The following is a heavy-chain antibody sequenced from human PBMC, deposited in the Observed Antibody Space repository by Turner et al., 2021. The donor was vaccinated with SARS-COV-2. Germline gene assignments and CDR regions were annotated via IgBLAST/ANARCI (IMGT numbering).Heavy chain of an antibody. V-gene: IGHV4-59*01. J-gene: IGHJ4*02. D-gene: IGHD6-13*01. CDR2: MYASGST. CDR3: ARFTPAGGNDY. CDR1: GGSMISYY. Sequence: QVHLPESGPGLVKPSETLSLTCPVSGGSMISYYWSWIRQPPGKGLEWIAYMYASGSTFYNPSLKSRVTISGDASKNQFSLRVTSVTAADTAVYYCARFTPAGGNDYWGQGTLVTVSS.